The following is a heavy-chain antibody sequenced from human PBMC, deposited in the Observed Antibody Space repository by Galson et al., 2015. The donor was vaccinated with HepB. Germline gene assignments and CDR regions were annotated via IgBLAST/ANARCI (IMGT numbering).Heavy chain of an antibody. J-gene: IGHJ6*02. D-gene: IGHD5-18*01. CDR2: IPYDGRNK. CDR3: ARVDTSYAPIYYYYYYGMDV. V-gene: IGHV3-30*04. CDR1: GFTFSSYA. Sequence: SLRLSCAASGFTFSSYATNWVRQAPGKGLEWVAVIPYDGRNKYYGDSVKDRFTISRDNSKNTLSLQMNSLRAEDAAIYYCARVDTSYAPIYYYYYYGMDVWGQGTTVTVSS.